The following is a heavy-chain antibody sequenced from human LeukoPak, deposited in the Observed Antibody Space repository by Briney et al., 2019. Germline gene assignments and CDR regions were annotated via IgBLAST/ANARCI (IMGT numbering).Heavy chain of an antibody. D-gene: IGHD3-10*01. CDR3: ATGTHMVRGVMASYFDY. J-gene: IGHJ4*02. CDR1: GFTFSSYE. CDR2: ISSSGSTI. Sequence: PGGSLRLSCSASGFTFSSYEMDWVRQAPGKGLEWVSYISSSGSTIYYADSVKGRFTISRDNAKNTLYLQMNSLRAEDTAVYYCATGTHMVRGVMASYFDYWGQGTLVTVSS. V-gene: IGHV3-48*03.